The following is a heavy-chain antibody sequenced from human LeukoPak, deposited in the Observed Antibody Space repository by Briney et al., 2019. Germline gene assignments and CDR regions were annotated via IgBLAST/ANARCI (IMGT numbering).Heavy chain of an antibody. CDR3: ARTSYGNNPTHFDY. V-gene: IGHV1-2*06. D-gene: IGHD3-10*01. Sequence: ASVKVSCKVSGYTFIDYYMHWVRQAPGQGLEWMGRINPNSGGPDYAQGFQGRVTMTRDTSISTVYMESSRLRSDDTAVYYCARTSYGNNPTHFDYWGQGTLVTVSS. CDR1: GYTFIDYY. J-gene: IGHJ4*02. CDR2: INPNSGGP.